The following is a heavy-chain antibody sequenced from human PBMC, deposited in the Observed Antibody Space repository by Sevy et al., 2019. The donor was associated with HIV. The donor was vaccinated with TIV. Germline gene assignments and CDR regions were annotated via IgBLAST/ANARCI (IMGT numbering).Heavy chain of an antibody. J-gene: IGHJ4*02. CDR3: ATGFLEWLSSFDN. CDR1: GFTFSSYA. CDR2: ISSNGGST. D-gene: IGHD3-3*01. Sequence: GGSLRLSCSASGFTFSSYAMHWVRQAPGKGLQYVSVISSNGGSTYYADSVKGRFTISRDNSKNTLYLQMSSLRAEDTAVYYCATGFLEWLSSFDNWGQGTLVTVSS. V-gene: IGHV3-64D*06.